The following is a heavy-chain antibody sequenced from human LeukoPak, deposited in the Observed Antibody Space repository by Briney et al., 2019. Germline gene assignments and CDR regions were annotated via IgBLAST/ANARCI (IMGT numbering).Heavy chain of an antibody. CDR3: ASRNFGSSPIDY. D-gene: IGHD3-10*01. CDR2: ISSDGSNT. Sequence: GGSLRLSCAASGFTFSRFWMHWVRQAPGKGLVWVSRISSDGSNTNYADSVKGRFTISRDNAKNTLYLQMDSLTGDDTAVYYCASRNFGSSPIDYWGQGTLVTVSS. V-gene: IGHV3-74*01. J-gene: IGHJ4*02. CDR1: GFTFSRFW.